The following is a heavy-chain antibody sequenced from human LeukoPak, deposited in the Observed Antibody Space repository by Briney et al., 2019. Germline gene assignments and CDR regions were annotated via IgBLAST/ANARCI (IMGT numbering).Heavy chain of an antibody. CDR1: GFTVSSNY. J-gene: IGHJ4*02. CDR2: IYSGGST. CDR3: ASTMVRGVRFDY. Sequence: PGGSLRLSCAASGFTVSSNYMSWVRQAPGKGLEWVSVIYSGGSTYYADSVKGRFTISRNNSKNTLCLQMNSLRAEDTAVYYCASTMVRGVRFDYWGQGTLVTVSS. V-gene: IGHV3-53*01. D-gene: IGHD3-10*01.